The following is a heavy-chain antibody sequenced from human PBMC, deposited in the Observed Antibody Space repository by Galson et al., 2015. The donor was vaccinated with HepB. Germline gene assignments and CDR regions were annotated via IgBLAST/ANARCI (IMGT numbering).Heavy chain of an antibody. Sequence: QSGAEVKKPGESLKISCRTFGYSFSSKWIGWVRQMPGKGLEWMGIIYPDDSDTRYSPSFQGQVTISADKSISTAYVQWNSLKASDTAMYYCARAYGPGAGKYFDYWGPGTLVTVSS. J-gene: IGHJ4*02. D-gene: IGHD3-10*01. CDR2: IYPDDSDT. V-gene: IGHV5-51*01. CDR1: GYSFSSKW. CDR3: ARAYGPGAGKYFDY.